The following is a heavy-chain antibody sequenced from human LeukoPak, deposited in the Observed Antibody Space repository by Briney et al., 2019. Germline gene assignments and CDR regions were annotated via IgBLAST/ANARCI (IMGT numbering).Heavy chain of an antibody. V-gene: IGHV3-48*01. J-gene: IGHJ4*02. CDR2: ISDSGDTI. CDR1: GFTFSRHT. CDR3: AREWNSRARFDY. Sequence: GGSLRPSCEDSGFTFSRHTMNWVRQAPWKGLEWVSYISDSGDTIYYADSVKGRFTISRDNTKNSLYLQMNSLRVEDTAVYYCAREWNSRARFDYWGQGTLVTVSS. D-gene: IGHD1/OR15-1a*01.